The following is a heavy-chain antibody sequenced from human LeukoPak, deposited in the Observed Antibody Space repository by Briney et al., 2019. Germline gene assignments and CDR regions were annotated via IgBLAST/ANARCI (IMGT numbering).Heavy chain of an antibody. CDR3: AKDQAVGATGPWNFDL. CDR1: GFTFSSYA. V-gene: IGHV3-23*01. Sequence: GGSLRLSCAASGFTFSSYAMTWVRQAPGKGLEWVSAIRSSGSSTYYADSVKGRFTISRDNSKNTLYLQMNSLRAEDTAVYSCAKDQAVGATGPWNFDLWGRGTLVTVSS. J-gene: IGHJ2*01. D-gene: IGHD1-26*01. CDR2: IRSSGSST.